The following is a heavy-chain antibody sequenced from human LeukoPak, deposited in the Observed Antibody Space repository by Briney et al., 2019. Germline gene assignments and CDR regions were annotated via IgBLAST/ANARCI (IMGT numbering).Heavy chain of an antibody. CDR1: GYSFTSYW. CDR2: LYPGDSDT. J-gene: IGHJ4*02. CDR3: ARRGYCSSTSCSNVPFYY. Sequence: GESLKIYCKGSGYSFTSYWIGWVRPMPGKGLEWMGILYPGDSDTRYSPSFQGQVTISSDKSISSAYLQWSSLKASDTTMYYCARRGYCSSTSCSNVPFYYWGQGTLVTVSS. D-gene: IGHD2-2*01. V-gene: IGHV5-51*01.